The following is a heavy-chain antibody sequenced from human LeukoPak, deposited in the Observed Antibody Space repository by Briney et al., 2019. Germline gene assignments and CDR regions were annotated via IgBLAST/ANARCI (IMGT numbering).Heavy chain of an antibody. CDR1: GGSFSDYF. CDR3: ARHHDGTLLSSLAY. Sequence: PPETLSLTCAVYGGSFSDYFWSWIRQPPGKGLEWIGEINQSGSTNYNPSLKSRVTISLDTSKNHFSLNLSSVTAADTAVYYCARHHDGTLLSSLAYWGQGTLVSVSS. CDR2: INQSGST. J-gene: IGHJ4*02. D-gene: IGHD5-24*01. V-gene: IGHV4-34*01.